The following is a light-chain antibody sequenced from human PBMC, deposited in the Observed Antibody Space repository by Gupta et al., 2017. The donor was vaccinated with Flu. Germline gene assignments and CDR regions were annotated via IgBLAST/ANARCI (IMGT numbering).Light chain of an antibody. CDR2: INSDGRH. J-gene: IGLJ3*02. CDR1: TGHTGCA. Sequence: QVVLTPSPSASASLGASVKIACTLSTGHTGCAIAWHQKQPQKGPRYLLRINSDGRHNRGDGTPDCFSSSGSAADLNLIIAQGQAEDEDYYYSQTWGSGTQVFGGGTKLTVL. V-gene: IGLV4-69*01. CDR3: QTWGSGTQV.